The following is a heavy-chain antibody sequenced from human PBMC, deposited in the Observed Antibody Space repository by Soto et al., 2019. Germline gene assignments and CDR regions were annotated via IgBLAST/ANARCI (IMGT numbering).Heavy chain of an antibody. Sequence: SETLSLTCAVYGGSFIGYYWSWIRQPPGKGLEWIGEINHSGSTNCNPSLKSRVTISVDTSRNQLSLNLRSVTAADTAVYYCARSGPKYCSGGTCSPFDYWGQGTPVTVSS. CDR1: GGSFIGYY. CDR2: INHSGST. CDR3: ARSGPKYCSGGTCSPFDY. J-gene: IGHJ4*02. D-gene: IGHD2-15*01. V-gene: IGHV4-34*01.